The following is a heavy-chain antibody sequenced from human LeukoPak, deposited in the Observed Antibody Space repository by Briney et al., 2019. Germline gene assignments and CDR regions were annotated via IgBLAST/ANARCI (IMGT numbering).Heavy chain of an antibody. CDR2: IIPILGIA. Sequence: SVKVSCKASGGTFSSYAISWVRQAPGQGLEWMGRIIPILGIANYAQKFQGRVTITADKSTSTAYMELSSLRSEDTAVYYCASYNWNDVFPWLDPWGQGTLVTVSS. CDR3: ASYNWNDVFPWLDP. D-gene: IGHD1-20*01. V-gene: IGHV1-69*04. J-gene: IGHJ5*02. CDR1: GGTFSSYA.